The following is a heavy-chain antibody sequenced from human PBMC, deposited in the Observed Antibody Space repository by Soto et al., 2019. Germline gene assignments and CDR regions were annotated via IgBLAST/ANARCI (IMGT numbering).Heavy chain of an antibody. D-gene: IGHD2-8*01. CDR3: VGRLTSIYNCFDS. Sequence: PSETLSLTCTVSGDSLSSATHYWNWIRQHPGKGLEWIGYVSSSGNSYYSPSLKSRVFMSVDTSKNLFSLKLSSVTAADTAIYYGVGRLTSIYNCFDSWGQGTQVTVSS. V-gene: IGHV4-31*03. CDR1: GDSLSSATHY. CDR2: VSSSGNS. J-gene: IGHJ5*01.